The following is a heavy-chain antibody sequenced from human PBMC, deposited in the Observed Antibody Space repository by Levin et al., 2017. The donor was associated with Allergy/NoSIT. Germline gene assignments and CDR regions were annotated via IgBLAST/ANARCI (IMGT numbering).Heavy chain of an antibody. V-gene: IGHV5-51*01. CDR3: ARPYCSGGSCYFYPGIVGGRYWYFDR. CDR1: GYSFTSYW. Sequence: KTGGSLRLSCKGSGYSFTSYWIGWVRQMPGKGLEWMGIIYPGDSDTRYSPSFQGQVTISADKSISTAYLQWSSLKASDTAMYYCARPYCSGGSCYFYPGIVGGRYWYFDRWGRGTLVTVSS. CDR2: IYPGDSDT. D-gene: IGHD2-15*01. J-gene: IGHJ2*01.